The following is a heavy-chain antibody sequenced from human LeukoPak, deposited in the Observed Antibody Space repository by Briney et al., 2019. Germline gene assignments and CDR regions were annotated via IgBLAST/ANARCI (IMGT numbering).Heavy chain of an antibody. V-gene: IGHV3-23*01. CDR1: GFTLPGHT. CDR3: AKDPNPLYDLWSGYK. D-gene: IGHD3-3*01. CDR2: IGGRDDRT. Sequence: TGGSLRLSCAASGFTLPGHTMTWLRRAPGKGLEWVSIIGGRDDRTYYADFVKGRFTISRDNSKNILYLQMNNLRAEDTAVYYCAKDPNPLYDLWSGYKWGQGTLVTVSS. J-gene: IGHJ4*02.